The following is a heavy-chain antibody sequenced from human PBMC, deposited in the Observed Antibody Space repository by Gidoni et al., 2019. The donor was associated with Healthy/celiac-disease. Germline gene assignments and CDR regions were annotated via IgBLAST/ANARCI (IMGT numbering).Heavy chain of an antibody. D-gene: IGHD3-22*01. J-gene: IGHJ6*02. CDR2: INPSGGST. CDR1: GYTFTSYS. V-gene: IGHV1-46*01. CDR3: ARDKGYYDSSGYSYYYYGMDV. Sequence: QVQLVQSGAEVKKPGASVKVSCKASGYTFTSYSMHWLRQAPGQGLEWMGIINPSGGSTSYAQKFQGRVTMTRDTSTSTVYMELSSLRSEDTAVYYCARDKGYYDSSGYSYYYYGMDVWGQGTTVTVSS.